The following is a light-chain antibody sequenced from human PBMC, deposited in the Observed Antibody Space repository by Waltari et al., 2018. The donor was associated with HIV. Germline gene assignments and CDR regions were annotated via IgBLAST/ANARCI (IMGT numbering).Light chain of an antibody. CDR3: ATWDDRLSGVL. V-gene: IGLV1-47*01. Sequence: QSVLAQPPSASGTPGPRVTISCSGSSSNIVDNYVYWYQQNPGTTPKPLYYRDHQWPSGAPGRFYGAKSGSSASLASSGLRSEDEAIYFCATWDDRLSGVLFGGGTKLTVL. CDR1: SSNIVDNY. J-gene: IGLJ2*01. CDR2: RDH.